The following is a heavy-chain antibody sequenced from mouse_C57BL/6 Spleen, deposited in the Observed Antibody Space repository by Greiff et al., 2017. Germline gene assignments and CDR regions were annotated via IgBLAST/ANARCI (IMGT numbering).Heavy chain of an antibody. J-gene: IGHJ2*01. V-gene: IGHV1-26*01. Sequence: EVQLQQSGPELVKPGASVKISCKASGYTFTDYYMNWVKQSHGKSLEWIGDINPNNGGTSYNQKFKGKATLTVDKSSSTAYMELRSLTSEDSAVYYCTRKGIYYYGSRQGYFDYWGQGTTLTVSS. CDR3: TRKGIYYYGSRQGYFDY. CDR2: INPNNGGT. CDR1: GYTFTDYY. D-gene: IGHD1-1*01.